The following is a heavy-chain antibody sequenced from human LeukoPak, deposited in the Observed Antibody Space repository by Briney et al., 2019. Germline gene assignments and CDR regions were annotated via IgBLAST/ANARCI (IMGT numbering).Heavy chain of an antibody. CDR2: IKSDGSST. CDR1: GFTFSSYW. J-gene: IGHJ4*02. V-gene: IGHV3-74*01. Sequence: PGGSLRLSCAASGFTFSSYWMHWVRHAPGKGLVCVSRIKSDGSSTSYADSVKGRFTISRDDAKNTLYLQMNRLRAEDTAVYYCARACNSHFDYWGQGALVPVSS. CDR3: ARACNSHFDY. D-gene: IGHD2-15*01.